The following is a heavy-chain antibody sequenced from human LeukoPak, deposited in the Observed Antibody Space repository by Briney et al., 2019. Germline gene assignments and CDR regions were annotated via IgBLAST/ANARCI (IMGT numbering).Heavy chain of an antibody. Sequence: TGGSLRLSCAASGISFSNYDMHWVRQAPGKGLEWVAFIRYDGSNEYYADSVKGRFTISRDNSKNTLYLQMNSLRTEDTAVYYCAKNSEYNNDWFDYWGQGTLVTVSS. CDR3: AKNSEYNNDWFDY. V-gene: IGHV3-30*02. D-gene: IGHD6-19*01. J-gene: IGHJ4*02. CDR2: IRYDGSNE. CDR1: GISFSNYD.